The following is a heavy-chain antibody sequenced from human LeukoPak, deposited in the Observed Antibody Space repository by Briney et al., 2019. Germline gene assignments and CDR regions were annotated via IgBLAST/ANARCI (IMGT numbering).Heavy chain of an antibody. J-gene: IGHJ3*02. D-gene: IGHD6-13*01. CDR2: ISYDGGNK. Sequence: GRSLRLSCEASGFPFNKYAMHWVRQAPGKGLEWVAVISYDGGNKYDADSVKGRFTISRDNSKNTLYLQMGSLRAEDMAVYYCARRFASSWPNDAFDIWGQGTMVTVSS. CDR3: ARRFASSWPNDAFDI. CDR1: GFPFNKYA. V-gene: IGHV3-30*14.